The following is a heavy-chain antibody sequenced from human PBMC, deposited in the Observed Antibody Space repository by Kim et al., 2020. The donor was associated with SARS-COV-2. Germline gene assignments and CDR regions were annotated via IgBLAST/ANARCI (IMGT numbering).Heavy chain of an antibody. D-gene: IGHD7-27*01. V-gene: IGHV3-13*01. CDR3: ARELGMSGRWYFDL. CDR2: MGSAGGT. J-gene: IGHJ2*01. CDR1: GFTFSTYD. Sequence: GGSLRLSCAASGFTFSTYDMHWVRQVIGKGLEWVSVMGSAGGTTYADSVKGGFTISRENAKYSLDLQMNSLSAEDTGVYYCARELGMSGRWYFDLWGRGTLVTVSS.